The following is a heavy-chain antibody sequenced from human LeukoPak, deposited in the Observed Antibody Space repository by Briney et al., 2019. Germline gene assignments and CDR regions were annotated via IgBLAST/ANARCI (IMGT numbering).Heavy chain of an antibody. CDR3: ARTYCSSNRCFDY. J-gene: IGHJ4*02. Sequence: PSETLSLTCTVSGVSISSGGYHWSWIRQHPGKGLEWIGYIYYSGGTYYNPSLKSQVTISVDTSKNQFSLKLSSVTAADTAVYYCARTYCSSNRCFDYWGQGTLATVSS. D-gene: IGHD2-2*01. CDR2: IYYSGGT. CDR1: GVSISSGGYH. V-gene: IGHV4-31*01.